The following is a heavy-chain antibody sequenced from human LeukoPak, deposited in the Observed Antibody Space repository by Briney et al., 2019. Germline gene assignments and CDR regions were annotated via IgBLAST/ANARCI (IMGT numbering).Heavy chain of an antibody. CDR2: ISGSGGST. CDR1: GSTFSSNA. Sequence: AGGSLRLSCAASGSTFSSNAMSWVRQAPGKGLEWVSAISGSGGSTYYADSVKGRFTISRDNSKNTLYLQMNSLRAEDTAVYYCAEPEGGYYDIRPDWGQGTLVTVSS. J-gene: IGHJ4*02. D-gene: IGHD3-22*01. CDR3: AEPEGGYYDIRPD. V-gene: IGHV3-23*01.